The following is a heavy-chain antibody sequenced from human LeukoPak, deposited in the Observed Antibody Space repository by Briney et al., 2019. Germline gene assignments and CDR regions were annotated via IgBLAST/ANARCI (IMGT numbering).Heavy chain of an antibody. CDR2: ISRSGSSI. J-gene: IGHJ4*02. Sequence: GGSLRLSCAASEFTFSSYSMNWVRQAPGKGLEWVSSISRSGSSIYYADSVKGRFTISRDNAKNSLYLQMNSLRAEDAAVYFCASRYCTDGVCHFGYWGQGTLVTVSS. CDR3: ASRYCTDGVCHFGY. V-gene: IGHV3-21*01. CDR1: EFTFSSYS. D-gene: IGHD2-8*01.